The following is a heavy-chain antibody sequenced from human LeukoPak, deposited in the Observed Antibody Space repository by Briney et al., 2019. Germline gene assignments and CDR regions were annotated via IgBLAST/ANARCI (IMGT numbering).Heavy chain of an antibody. CDR3: ASRHCSGGGCYFAGADPFDY. Sequence: GGSLRLSCAASGFTVSSTYMSWVRQAPGKGLEWVSVIYSGGNIYYIDSVKGRFTISRDTSKNTLYLQMNSLRAEDTAVYFCASRHCSGGGCYFAGADPFDYWGQGTLVTVSS. V-gene: IGHV3-53*01. D-gene: IGHD2-15*01. CDR2: IYSGGNI. CDR1: GFTVSSTY. J-gene: IGHJ4*02.